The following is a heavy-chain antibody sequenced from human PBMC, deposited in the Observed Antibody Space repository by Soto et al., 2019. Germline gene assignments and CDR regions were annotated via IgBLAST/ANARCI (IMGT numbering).Heavy chain of an antibody. Sequence: DSVKVSCKASGYTFTTYVISWVRQAPGQGLEWMGWISGNNGNTNYAQKFQGRVTMTTDTSTSTAYMELTSLRSDDTAIYYCGRDRGSGWFVYWGQGTLVTVSS. CDR2: ISGNNGNT. CDR3: GRDRGSGWFVY. D-gene: IGHD6-19*01. CDR1: GYTFTTYV. V-gene: IGHV1-18*01. J-gene: IGHJ4*02.